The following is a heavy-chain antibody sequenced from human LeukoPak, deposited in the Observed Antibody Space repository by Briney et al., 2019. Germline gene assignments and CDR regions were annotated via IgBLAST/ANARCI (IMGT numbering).Heavy chain of an antibody. CDR1: GGSFSGYY. Sequence: RASETLSLTRAVYGGSFSGYYWSWIRQPPGKGLEWIGEINHSGSTNYNPSLKSRVTISVDTSKNQFSLKLSSVTAADTAVYYCARGHGRGYYYYMDVWGKGTTVTVSS. CDR3: ARGHGRGYYYYMDV. CDR2: INHSGST. V-gene: IGHV4-34*01. D-gene: IGHD1-26*01. J-gene: IGHJ6*03.